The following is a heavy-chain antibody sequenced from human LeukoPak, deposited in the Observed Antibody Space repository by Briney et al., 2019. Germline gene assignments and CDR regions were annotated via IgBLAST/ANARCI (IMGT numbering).Heavy chain of an antibody. CDR3: ATVAVIRGVTYFDY. V-gene: IGHV4-59*01. CDR1: GGSISRYY. Sequence: PSATLSLTCTVSGGSISRYYWSWIRQPPGKGLEWIAYLFYSGSTDYNPSLESRVTISVDTSKSQFSLKLRSVTAADTAVYYCATVAVIRGVTYFDYWGQGTLVTVSS. CDR2: LFYSGST. J-gene: IGHJ4*02. D-gene: IGHD3-10*01.